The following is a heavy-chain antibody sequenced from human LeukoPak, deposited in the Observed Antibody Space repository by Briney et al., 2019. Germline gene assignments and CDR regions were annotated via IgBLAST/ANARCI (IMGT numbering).Heavy chain of an antibody. CDR2: ISSTSGNK. J-gene: IGHJ4*02. CDR3: AREGAGGFDY. CDR1: GFIFSTYS. D-gene: IGHD1-26*01. Sequence: PGGSLRLSCTASGFIFSTYSMIWVRQAPGKGLEWVSSISSTSGNKYYADSVKGRFTISRDNAKNSLYLQMNSLRAEDTAVYYCAREGAGGFDYWGQGTLVTVSS. V-gene: IGHV3-21*01.